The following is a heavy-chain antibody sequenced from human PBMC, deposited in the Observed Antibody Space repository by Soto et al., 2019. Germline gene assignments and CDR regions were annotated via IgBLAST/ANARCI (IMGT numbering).Heavy chain of an antibody. CDR1: GGSIDSGAFS. D-gene: IGHD6-19*01. V-gene: IGHV4-30-2*01. J-gene: IGHJ4*02. Sequence: PSETLSLTCAVAGGSIDSGAFSLSWIRQPPGKGLEWIGYVTHSGTAYSIPSLNGRLTLSVDSPQTQFSLKLTSMTAADSAFYYCARIHWAQSSLDYWGRGILVTVSS. CDR3: ARIHWAQSSLDY. CDR2: VTHSGTA.